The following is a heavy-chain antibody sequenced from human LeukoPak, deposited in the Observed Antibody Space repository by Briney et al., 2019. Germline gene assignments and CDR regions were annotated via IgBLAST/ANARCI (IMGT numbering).Heavy chain of an antibody. CDR2: IYTSGST. J-gene: IGHJ3*02. Sequence: SETLSLTCTVSGGSISSYYWSWIRQPAGRGLEWLGRIYTSGSTNYNPSLKSRVTMSVDTSKNQFSLKLSSVTAADTAVYYCAREIYCSGGSCLARGDAFDIWGQGTMVTVSS. V-gene: IGHV4-4*07. CDR1: GGSISSYY. D-gene: IGHD2-15*01. CDR3: AREIYCSGGSCLARGDAFDI.